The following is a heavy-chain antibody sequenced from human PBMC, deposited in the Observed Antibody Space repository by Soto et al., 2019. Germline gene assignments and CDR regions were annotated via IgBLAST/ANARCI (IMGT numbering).Heavy chain of an antibody. J-gene: IGHJ6*02. Sequence: GASVKVSCKASGGTFSSYAISWVRQAPGQGLEWMGGIIPIFGTANYAQKFQGRVTITADKSTSTAYMELSSLRSEDTAVYYCARAGPEYSSSSGCYYGMDVWGQGTTVTVSS. V-gene: IGHV1-69*06. CDR2: IIPIFGTA. CDR1: GGTFSSYA. D-gene: IGHD6-6*01. CDR3: ARAGPEYSSSSGCYYGMDV.